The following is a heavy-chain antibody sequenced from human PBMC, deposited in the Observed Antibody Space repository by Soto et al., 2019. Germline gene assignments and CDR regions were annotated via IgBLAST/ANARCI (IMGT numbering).Heavy chain of an antibody. D-gene: IGHD3-16*02. CDR2: ISYDGSNK. V-gene: IGHV3-30-3*01. CDR1: GFTFSNYA. CDR3: ARVRSHLSTPYFDY. J-gene: IGHJ4*02. Sequence: QVQLVESGGGVVQPGRSLRLSCAASGFTFSNYAMHWVRQAPGKGLEWVAVISYDGSNKYYADSVKGRFTISRDNSKNTVDLQMNSLRAEDTAVYYCARVRSHLSTPYFDYWGQGTLVSVSS.